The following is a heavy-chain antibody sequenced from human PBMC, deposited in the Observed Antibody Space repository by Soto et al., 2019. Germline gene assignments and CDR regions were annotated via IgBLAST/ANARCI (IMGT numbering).Heavy chain of an antibody. D-gene: IGHD3-9*01. V-gene: IGHV4-38-2*01. J-gene: IGHJ3*02. CDR3: ARGLVLRYFDWLRGDAFDI. CDR2: IYHSGST. CDR1: GYSISSGYY. Sequence: SETLSLTCAVSGYSISSGYYWGWIRQPPGKGLEWIGSIYHSGSTYYNPALKSRVTISVDTSKNQFSLKLSSVTAADTAVYYCARGLVLRYFDWLRGDAFDIWGQGTMVTVSS.